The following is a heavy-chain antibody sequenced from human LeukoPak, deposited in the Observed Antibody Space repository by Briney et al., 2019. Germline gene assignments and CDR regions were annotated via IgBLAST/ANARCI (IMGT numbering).Heavy chain of an antibody. Sequence: ETLSLTCAVSGGSISTYYWSWIRQPPGKGLEWVSSISSSSSYIYYADSVKGRFTISRDNAKNSLYLQMNSLRAEDTAVYYCARLSNSSGWFSLDYWGQGTLVTVSS. CDR3: ARLSNSSGWFSLDY. D-gene: IGHD6-19*01. CDR2: ISSSSSYI. V-gene: IGHV3-21*01. CDR1: GGSISTYY. J-gene: IGHJ4*02.